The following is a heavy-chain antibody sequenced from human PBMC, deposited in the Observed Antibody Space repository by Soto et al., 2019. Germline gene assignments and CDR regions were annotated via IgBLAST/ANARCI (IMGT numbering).Heavy chain of an antibody. D-gene: IGHD3-9*01. Sequence: GVSVKVSCKASGYTFSSYAMHWVRQAPGQRLEWMGWINAGNGNTKYSQKFQGRVTITRDTSASTAYMELSSLRSEDTAVYYCARVALGYDILTGYRASAFDIWGQGTMVTVSS. CDR3: ARVALGYDILTGYRASAFDI. V-gene: IGHV1-3*01. CDR2: INAGNGNT. CDR1: GYTFSSYA. J-gene: IGHJ3*02.